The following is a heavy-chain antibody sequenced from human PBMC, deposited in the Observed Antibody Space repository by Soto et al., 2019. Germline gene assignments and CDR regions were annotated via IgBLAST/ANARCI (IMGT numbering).Heavy chain of an antibody. CDR1: GYTFTGYY. V-gene: IGHV1-2*02. CDR3: ARDPPLVRGIGWFDP. CDR2: INPNSGGT. J-gene: IGHJ5*02. Sequence: QVQLVQSGAEVKKPGASVKVSCKASGYTFTGYYMHWVRQAPGQGLEWMGWINPNSGGTNYAQKFQGRVTMTRDTSISTAYMELSRLISDDTAVYYCARDPPLVRGIGWFDPWGQGTLVTVSS. D-gene: IGHD3-10*01.